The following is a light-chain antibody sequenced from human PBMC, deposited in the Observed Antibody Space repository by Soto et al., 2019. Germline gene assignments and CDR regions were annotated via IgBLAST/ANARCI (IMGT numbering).Light chain of an antibody. Sequence: NFMLTQQHSVSESPGKTVTISCTRSSGSIASNYVQWYQQRPGSAPTTVIYEDNQRPSGVPDRFSGSIDSSSNSASLSISGLKTEDEASYYCQSYYNSVQGGFGGGTKLTVL. J-gene: IGLJ2*01. CDR3: QSYYNSVQGG. V-gene: IGLV6-57*04. CDR1: SGSIASNY. CDR2: EDN.